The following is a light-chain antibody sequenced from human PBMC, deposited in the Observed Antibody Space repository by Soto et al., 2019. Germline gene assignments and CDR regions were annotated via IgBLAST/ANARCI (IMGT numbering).Light chain of an antibody. CDR3: QQYGSSGT. Sequence: EIVLTQSRGTLALSPGESATLACRASQSVSNNYLAWYQQKPGQAPRILIYGASNRATGIQDRFSGSGSGTDFTLTISRLGPEDFVVYYCQQYGSSGTFGQGTKVDIK. J-gene: IGKJ1*01. CDR1: QSVSNNY. V-gene: IGKV3-20*01. CDR2: GAS.